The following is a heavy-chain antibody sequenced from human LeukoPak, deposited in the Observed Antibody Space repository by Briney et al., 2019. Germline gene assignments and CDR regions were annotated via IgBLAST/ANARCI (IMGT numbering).Heavy chain of an antibody. CDR2: IYSGGST. CDR1: GFTVSSNY. Sequence: GGSLRLSCAASGFTVSSNYISWVREGPGKGLGWVSVIYSGGSTYYADSVKGRFTISRDNSKNTLYLQMNSLRAEDTAVYYCARRVTMVRGVITNAFDIWGQGTMVTVSS. CDR3: ARRVTMVRGVITNAFDI. V-gene: IGHV3-66*04. D-gene: IGHD3-10*01. J-gene: IGHJ3*02.